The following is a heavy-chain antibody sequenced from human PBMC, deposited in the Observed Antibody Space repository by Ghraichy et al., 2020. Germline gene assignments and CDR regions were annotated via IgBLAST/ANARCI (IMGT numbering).Heavy chain of an antibody. CDR3: GRDLNWSDGY. D-gene: IGHD1-20*01. Sequence: GGSLRLSCTASGFNFNTYDMNWVRQAPGKGLEWVATISKTGSSTPYSDSVKGRFTISRDNAKNSLYLQMNSLKVEDTAVYYCGRDLNWSDGYWGQGTLVTVSS. CDR2: ISKTGSST. J-gene: IGHJ4*02. V-gene: IGHV3-21*01. CDR1: GFNFNTYD.